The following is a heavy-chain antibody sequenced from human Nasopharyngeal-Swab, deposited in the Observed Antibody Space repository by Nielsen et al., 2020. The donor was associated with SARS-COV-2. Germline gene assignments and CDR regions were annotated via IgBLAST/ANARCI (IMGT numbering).Heavy chain of an antibody. J-gene: IGHJ4*02. Sequence: SLKISCAASGFTFISYAMSWVRQAPGKGLEWVSTIRGGSDNTYYADSVKGRFTISRDNSKNTLYLRLNSLTAEDTAIYYCVRDYYNYVFGRENFDIWGQGTLVTVSS. CDR3: VRDYYNYVFGRENFDI. V-gene: IGHV3-23*01. CDR2: IRGGSDNT. CDR1: GFTFISYA. D-gene: IGHD3-16*01.